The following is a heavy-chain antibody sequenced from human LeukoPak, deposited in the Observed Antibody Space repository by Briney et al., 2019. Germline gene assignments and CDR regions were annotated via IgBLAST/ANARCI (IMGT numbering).Heavy chain of an antibody. CDR3: ARWYSSSWYATDAFDI. V-gene: IGHV4-31*03. CDR1: GGSISSGGYY. D-gene: IGHD6-13*01. J-gene: IGHJ3*02. Sequence: SETLSLTCTVSGGSISSGGYYWSWIRQHPGKGLEWIGYIYYSGSTYYNPSLKSRVTISVDTSKNRFSLKLSSVTAADTAVYYCARWYSSSWYATDAFDIWGQGTMVTVSS. CDR2: IYYSGST.